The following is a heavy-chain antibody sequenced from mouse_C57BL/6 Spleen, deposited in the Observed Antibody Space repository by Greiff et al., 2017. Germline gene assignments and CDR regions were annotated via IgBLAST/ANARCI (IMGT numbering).Heavy chain of an antibody. Sequence: QVQLQQPGAELVMPGASVKLSCKASGYTFTSYWMHWVKQRPGQGLEWIGEIDPSDSYTNYNQKFKGKSTLTVDKSSSTAYMQLSSLTSEDSAVYYCTSSVYGSSFAYWGQGTLVTVSA. V-gene: IGHV1-69*01. CDR2: IDPSDSYT. D-gene: IGHD1-1*01. CDR1: GYTFTSYW. CDR3: TSSVYGSSFAY. J-gene: IGHJ3*01.